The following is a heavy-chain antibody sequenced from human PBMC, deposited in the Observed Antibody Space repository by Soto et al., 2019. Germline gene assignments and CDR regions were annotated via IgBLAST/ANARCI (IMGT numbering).Heavy chain of an antibody. CDR1: GYTFTSYG. J-gene: IGHJ5*02. V-gene: IGHV1-18*01. Sequence: GASVKVSCKASGYTFTSYGISWVRQAPGQGLEWMGWINAYNVNTKYAQKFQGRVTMTSDTSASTAYMELSSLRSEDTAVYYCARDGYDFWSGWFDPWGQGTLVTVSS. D-gene: IGHD3-3*01. CDR2: INAYNVNT. CDR3: ARDGYDFWSGWFDP.